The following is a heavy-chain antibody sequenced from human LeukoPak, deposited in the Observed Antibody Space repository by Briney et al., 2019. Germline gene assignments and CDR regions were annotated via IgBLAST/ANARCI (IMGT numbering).Heavy chain of an antibody. Sequence: GGSLRLSCAASGFTFSSYEMNWVRQAPGKGLEWVSYISSSGSTIYYADSVKGRFTISRDNAKNSLYLQMNSLRAEDTAVYYCARDEIVATTKANYYYYMDVWGKGTTVTISS. CDR1: GFTFSSYE. CDR3: ARDEIVATTKANYYYYMDV. V-gene: IGHV3-48*03. D-gene: IGHD5-12*01. CDR2: ISSSGSTI. J-gene: IGHJ6*03.